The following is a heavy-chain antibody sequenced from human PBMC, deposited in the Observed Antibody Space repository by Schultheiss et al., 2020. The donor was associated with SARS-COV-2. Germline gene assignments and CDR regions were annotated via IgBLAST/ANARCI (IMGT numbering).Heavy chain of an antibody. V-gene: IGHV4-38-2*02. J-gene: IGHJ6*02. CDR1: GGSISSGYY. Sequence: SETLSLTCTVSGGSISSGYYWGWIRQPPGKGLQWIGEINHSGSANYNPSLKSRVTISVDTSKNQFFLKLGSVTASDTAVYYCARGPPYYYDAGDGMDVWGQGTTITVSS. CDR2: INHSGSA. D-gene: IGHD3-22*01. CDR3: ARGPPYYYDAGDGMDV.